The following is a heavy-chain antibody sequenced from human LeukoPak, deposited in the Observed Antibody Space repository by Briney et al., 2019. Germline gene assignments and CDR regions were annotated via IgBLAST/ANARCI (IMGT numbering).Heavy chain of an antibody. Sequence: GGSLRLSCAASGFTFSSYGMSWVRQAPGKGLEWVSAISGSGGSTYYADSVKGRFTISRDNSKNTLYLQMKSLRAEATAVYYCAKGGGYEAQYYYYYLDVWGKGTTVTISS. D-gene: IGHD5-12*01. CDR3: AKGGGYEAQYYYYYLDV. J-gene: IGHJ6*03. V-gene: IGHV3-23*01. CDR1: GFTFSSYG. CDR2: ISGSGGST.